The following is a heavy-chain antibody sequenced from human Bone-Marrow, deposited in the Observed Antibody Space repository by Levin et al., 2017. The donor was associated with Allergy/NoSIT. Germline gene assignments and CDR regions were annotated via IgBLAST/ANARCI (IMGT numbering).Heavy chain of an antibody. D-gene: IGHD3-10*01. J-gene: IGHJ3*02. Sequence: GGSLRLSCAASGFTFSSYSMNWVRQAPGKGLEWVSYISSSSSTIYYADSVKGRFTISRDNAKNSLYLQMNSLRAEDTAVYYCASPSYGSGSYRAFDIWGQGTMVTVSS. CDR1: GFTFSSYS. V-gene: IGHV3-48*01. CDR3: ASPSYGSGSYRAFDI. CDR2: ISSSSSTI.